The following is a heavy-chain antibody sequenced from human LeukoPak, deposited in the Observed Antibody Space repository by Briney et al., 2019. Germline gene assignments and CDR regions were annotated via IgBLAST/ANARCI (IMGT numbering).Heavy chain of an antibody. Sequence: PGASVKVSCKASGYTFTSYYMHWVRQAPGQGLEWMGIINPSGGSTSYAQKFQGRVTMTRDTSTSTVYMELSSLRSEDTAVYYCAREPETYSSGWSGFDYWGRGTLVTVSS. J-gene: IGHJ4*02. CDR3: AREPETYSSGWSGFDY. V-gene: IGHV1-46*01. CDR1: GYTFTSYY. D-gene: IGHD6-19*01. CDR2: INPSGGST.